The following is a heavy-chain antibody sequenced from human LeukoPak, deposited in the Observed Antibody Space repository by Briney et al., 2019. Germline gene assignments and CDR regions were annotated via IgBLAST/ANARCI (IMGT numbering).Heavy chain of an antibody. CDR3: ARDSGYRAYWYFDL. CDR2: IYYSGST. CDR1: GGSISSGGYY. J-gene: IGHJ2*01. D-gene: IGHD3-10*01. V-gene: IGHV4-31*03. Sequence: PSETLSLTCSVSGGSISSGGYYWSWIRHHPGKGLEWIGYIYYSGSTYYNPSLKSRVTISVDTSKNQFSLKLNSVTAADTAVYYCARDSGYRAYWYFDLWGRGTLVTVSS.